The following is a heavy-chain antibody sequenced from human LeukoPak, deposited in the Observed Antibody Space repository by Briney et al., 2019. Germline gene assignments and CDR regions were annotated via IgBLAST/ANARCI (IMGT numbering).Heavy chain of an antibody. CDR1: GYTFTSYY. D-gene: IGHD2-21*02. V-gene: IGHV1-46*01. CDR2: INPSGGST. Sequence: ASVKVSCKASGYTFTSYYMHWVRLAPGQGLEWMGVINPSGGSTSYAQKFQGRVTMTRDTSTSTVYMELSSLRSEDTAVYYCARDRGSKRVAYCGGDCCIGYFDLWGRGTLVTVSS. CDR3: ARDRGSKRVAYCGGDCCIGYFDL. J-gene: IGHJ2*01.